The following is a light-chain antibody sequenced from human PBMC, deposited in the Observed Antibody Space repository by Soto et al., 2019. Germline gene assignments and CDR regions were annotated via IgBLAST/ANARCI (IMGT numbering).Light chain of an antibody. CDR1: QGISSY. Sequence: DIQLTQSPSFLSASVGDRVTITCRASQGISSYLAWFQQKPGKAPNLLIYVASTLQSGVPSRFSGSGSGTEFTLTICSLQPEDFATYYCQQLKSYPITFGQGTKLEIK. CDR3: QQLKSYPIT. V-gene: IGKV1-9*01. J-gene: IGKJ2*01. CDR2: VAS.